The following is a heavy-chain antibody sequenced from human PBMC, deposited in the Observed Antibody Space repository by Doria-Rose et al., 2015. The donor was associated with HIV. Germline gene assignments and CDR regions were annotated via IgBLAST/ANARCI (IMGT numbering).Heavy chain of an antibody. V-gene: IGHV4-61*02. CDR2: IYTSGRT. CDR1: GGSISSGSYY. Sequence: QVQLQESGPGLVKPSQTLSLTCTVSGGSISSGSYYWSWIRQPAGKGLEWIGRIYTSGRTNYKPSLKSRITISIDTSKNQFSLKLSSVTAADTAVYYCAREGFSSGSYHVPYFDYWGQGTLVTVSP. J-gene: IGHJ4*02. CDR3: AREGFSSGSYHVPYFDY. D-gene: IGHD6-19*01.